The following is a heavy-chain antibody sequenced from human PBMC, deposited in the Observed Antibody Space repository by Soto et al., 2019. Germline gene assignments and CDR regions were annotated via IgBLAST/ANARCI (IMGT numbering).Heavy chain of an antibody. Sequence: GGSLRLSCAASGFTFNNYWMHWVRQAPGKGLVWVSRINSDGSTTSYADSVKGRFTISRDNAKNTLYLQMSSLRAEDTAVYYCARDHSSGYHYPFDYWGQGTLVTVSS. D-gene: IGHD3-22*01. J-gene: IGHJ4*02. V-gene: IGHV3-74*01. CDR2: INSDGSTT. CDR3: ARDHSSGYHYPFDY. CDR1: GFTFNNYW.